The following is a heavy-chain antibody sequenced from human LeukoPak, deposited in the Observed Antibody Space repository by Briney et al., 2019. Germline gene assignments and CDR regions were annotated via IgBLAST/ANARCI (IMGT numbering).Heavy chain of an antibody. CDR1: GVSISGHY. CDR2: IYYSGRT. V-gene: IGHV4-59*11. D-gene: IGHD3-22*01. Sequence: KPSETLSLTCTVSGVSISGHYWSWIRQPPGNGLEWIGFIYYSGRTRYNPSLHSRVTIPADTSKNHLSLKLTSVTAADTAVYYCARLLDNDSSGDPDTFDMWGQGIKVTVSS. CDR3: ARLLDNDSSGDPDTFDM. J-gene: IGHJ3*02.